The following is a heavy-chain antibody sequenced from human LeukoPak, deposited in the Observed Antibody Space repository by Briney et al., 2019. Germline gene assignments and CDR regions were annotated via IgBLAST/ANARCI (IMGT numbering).Heavy chain of an antibody. CDR1: GFNFVAYW. CDR3: ARSGNAQLSWFDP. CDR2: INQDGRET. D-gene: IGHD2/OR15-2a*01. V-gene: IGHV3-7*01. J-gene: IGHJ5*02. Sequence: GGSLRLSCTTSGFNFVAYWMGWVRQAPGKGLEWVASINQDGRETYSVDSVKGRFTISRDNTKNSLYLEMNNLRAEDTAVYYCARSGNAQLSWFDPWGQGTLVTVSS.